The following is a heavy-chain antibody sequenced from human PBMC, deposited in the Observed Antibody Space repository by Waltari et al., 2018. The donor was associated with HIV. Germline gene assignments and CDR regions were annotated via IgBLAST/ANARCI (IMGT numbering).Heavy chain of an antibody. CDR3: ASGEYSSSLGY. Sequence: EVQLVQSGAEAKKPGESLKISRTRSGYSFTTYCMAWVRQMPGKGLEWMGIIYPGDSDTRYSPSFQGQVTISADKSISTAYLQWSSLKASDTAMYYCASGEYSSSLGYWGQGTLVTVSS. J-gene: IGHJ4*02. V-gene: IGHV5-51*01. CDR2: IYPGDSDT. D-gene: IGHD6-13*01. CDR1: GYSFTTYC.